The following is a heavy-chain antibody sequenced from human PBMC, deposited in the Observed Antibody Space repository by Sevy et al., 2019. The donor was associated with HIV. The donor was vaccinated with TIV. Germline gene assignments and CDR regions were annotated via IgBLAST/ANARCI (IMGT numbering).Heavy chain of an antibody. Sequence: ASVKVSCKASGGTISNYGFSWVRQAPGQGLEWVGGITPFFGTINYAQKFQDRVTITADESAGTVYLELSRLRSEDTAVDYCARGNAVTGRGDYFDFWGRGTLVTVSS. D-gene: IGHD2-21*02. CDR2: ITPFFGTI. CDR1: GGTISNYG. J-gene: IGHJ4*02. V-gene: IGHV1-69*13. CDR3: ARGNAVTGRGDYFDF.